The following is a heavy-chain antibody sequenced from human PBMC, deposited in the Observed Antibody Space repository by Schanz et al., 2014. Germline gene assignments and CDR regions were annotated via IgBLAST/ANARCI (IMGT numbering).Heavy chain of an antibody. V-gene: IGHV3-64*01. J-gene: IGHJ4*02. Sequence: EVQLVESGGGLVQPGESLRLSCAVSGFSFSSYSMSWVRQAPGKGLEYVSAIDSDGIRTYYAKSVKGRFIISRDNSKNTVYLQMGSLRPEDMAVYYCARGGYDSSGFHTPFDYWGQGTLVTVSS. D-gene: IGHD3-22*01. CDR2: IDSDGIRT. CDR1: GFSFSSYS. CDR3: ARGGYDSSGFHTPFDY.